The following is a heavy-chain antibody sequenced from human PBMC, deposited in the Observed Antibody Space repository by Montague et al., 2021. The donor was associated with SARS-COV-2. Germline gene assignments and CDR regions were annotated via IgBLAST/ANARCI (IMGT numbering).Heavy chain of an antibody. CDR3: ARHPGSPKDAFDI. J-gene: IGHJ3*02. CDR2: IFYTGNT. CDR1: GGSVSSRSYY. Sequence: SETRSLTCTVSGGSVSSRSYYWGWIRQPPGKGLEWIGTIFYTGNTYYNPSLKSRITISIDRSKNQFSLKLTSVTAADTSLYYCARHPGSPKDAFDIWGQGTMVTVSS. V-gene: IGHV4-39*01.